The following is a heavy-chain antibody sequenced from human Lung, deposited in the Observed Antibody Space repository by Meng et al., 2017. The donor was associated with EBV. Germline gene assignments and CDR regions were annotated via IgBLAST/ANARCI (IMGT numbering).Heavy chain of an antibody. Sequence: GRRLESGPGLVRPSQPLSLTCTVSGGSISSGDYYWSWIRQPPGKGLEWIGYIYYSGSTYYNPSLKSRVTISVDTSKNQFSMKLSSVTAADTAVYYCARGPTTYFDYWGQGTLVTVSS. D-gene: IGHD4-17*01. CDR1: GGSISSGDYY. CDR3: ARGPTTYFDY. V-gene: IGHV4-30-4*01. J-gene: IGHJ4*02. CDR2: IYYSGST.